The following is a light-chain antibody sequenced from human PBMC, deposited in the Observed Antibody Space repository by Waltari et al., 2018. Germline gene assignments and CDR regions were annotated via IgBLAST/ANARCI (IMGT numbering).Light chain of an antibody. J-gene: IGLJ3*02. CDR1: DVGSKP. V-gene: IGLV3-21*02. CDR3: QVWDSRSDHVV. Sequence: SYVVTQPPSVSVAPGQTARISCGGTDVGSKPVHWYQQKPGQAPVLVVFDDRFRPSGIPGRFSGSNSGNTATLTINRVEAGDEADYYCQVWDSRSDHVVFGGGTKLTLL. CDR2: DDR.